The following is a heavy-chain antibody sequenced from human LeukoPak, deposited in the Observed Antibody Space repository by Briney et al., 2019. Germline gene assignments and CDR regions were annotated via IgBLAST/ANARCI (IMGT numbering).Heavy chain of an antibody. CDR2: ISTSSSYI. Sequence: GGSLRLSCAASGFTFSSYSMNWVRQAPGEGLEWVSSISTSSSYIYYADSVKGRFTISRDHAKNSVHQHMDSLRAEDTAVYYCARAANLGWGIVVVTAIYDYWGQGTLVTVSS. CDR1: GFTFSSYS. V-gene: IGHV3-21*01. D-gene: IGHD2-21*02. J-gene: IGHJ4*02. CDR3: ARAANLGWGIVVVTAIYDY.